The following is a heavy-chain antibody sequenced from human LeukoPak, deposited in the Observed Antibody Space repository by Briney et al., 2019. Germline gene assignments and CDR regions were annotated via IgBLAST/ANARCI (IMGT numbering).Heavy chain of an antibody. Sequence: GRSLRLSCAASGFTFSTYNMHWVRQAPGKGLEWVALIPYDGSKYYADAVKGRFSISRDNSKNTLYLQMNSLRAEDTAVYYCAKDLGYSNGHALGYWGQGTLVTVSS. CDR1: GFTFSTYN. CDR3: AKDLGYSNGHALGY. J-gene: IGHJ4*02. D-gene: IGHD5-18*01. CDR2: IPYDGSK. V-gene: IGHV3-30*18.